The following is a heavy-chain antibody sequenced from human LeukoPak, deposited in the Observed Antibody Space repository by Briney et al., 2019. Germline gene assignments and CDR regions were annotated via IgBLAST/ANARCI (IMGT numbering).Heavy chain of an antibody. CDR3: AKDRPTYGSGSPINF. J-gene: IGHJ4*02. Sequence: GGSLRLSCAASGFMFSSFAMNWVRQAPGKGLEWLSAVTGGGGSTYYADSVKGRFTISRDNSRNTLYLQLNSLRAEDTALYFCAKDRPTYGSGSPINFWGQGTLVTVSS. CDR1: GFMFSSFA. D-gene: IGHD3-10*01. V-gene: IGHV3-23*01. CDR2: VTGGGGST.